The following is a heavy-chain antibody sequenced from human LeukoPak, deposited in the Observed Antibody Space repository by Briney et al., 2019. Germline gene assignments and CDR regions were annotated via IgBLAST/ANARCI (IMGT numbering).Heavy chain of an antibody. CDR3: ARLRVDSSENGF. V-gene: IGHV3-66*04. CDR1: GFIVSSNY. Sequence: PGGSLRLLRAASGFIVSSNYMSWVRQAPGKGLEWDSVIYSCGSTYYAASLKGIFTISRDNSKNSLYLQMNSLRADATAVYYCARLRVDSSENGFGGQGTLVTVSS. J-gene: IGHJ4*02. D-gene: IGHD6-13*01. CDR2: IYSCGST.